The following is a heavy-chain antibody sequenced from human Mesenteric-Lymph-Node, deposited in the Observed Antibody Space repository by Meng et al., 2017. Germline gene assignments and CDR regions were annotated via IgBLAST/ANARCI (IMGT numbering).Heavy chain of an antibody. Sequence: GGSLRLSCAASGFTFSSYAMSWVRQAPGKGLEWVSAISGSGGSAYYADSVKGRFTISRDNSKNTLFLHMNSLRAEDTAVYFCANFHAGGRDTSSWYNYFDYWGQGTLVTVSS. V-gene: IGHV3-23*01. CDR1: GFTFSSYA. CDR3: ANFHAGGRDTSSWYNYFDY. D-gene: IGHD6-13*01. J-gene: IGHJ4*02. CDR2: ISGSGGSA.